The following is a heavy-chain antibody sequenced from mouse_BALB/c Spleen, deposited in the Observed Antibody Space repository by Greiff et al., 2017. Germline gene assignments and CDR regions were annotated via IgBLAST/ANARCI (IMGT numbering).Heavy chain of an antibody. CDR1: GYAFTSYN. J-gene: IGHJ3*01. CDR2: IDPYNGGT. Sequence: EVQLQQSGPELVKPGASVKVSCKASGYAFTSYNMYWVKQSHGKSLEWIGYIDPYNGGTSYNQKFKGKVTLTVDKSSSTAYMHLNSLTSEDSAVYNCAREGRGYYGFDYWGQGTLLTVSA. CDR3: AREGRGYYGFDY. D-gene: IGHD2-3*01. V-gene: IGHV1S135*01.